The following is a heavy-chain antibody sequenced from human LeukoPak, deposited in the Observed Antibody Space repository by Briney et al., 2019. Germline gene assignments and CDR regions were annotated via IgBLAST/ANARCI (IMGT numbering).Heavy chain of an antibody. CDR1: GGSINNFY. J-gene: IGHJ4*02. CDR2: IYYSGST. CDR3: ARGIAVAGTPFDY. V-gene: IGHV4-59*08. D-gene: IGHD6-19*01. Sequence: PSETLSLTCTVSGGSINNFYWSWIRQPPGKGLEWIGYIYYSGSTNYNPSLKSRVTISVDTSKNQFSLKLSSVTAADTAVYYCARGIAVAGTPFDYWGQGTLVTVSS.